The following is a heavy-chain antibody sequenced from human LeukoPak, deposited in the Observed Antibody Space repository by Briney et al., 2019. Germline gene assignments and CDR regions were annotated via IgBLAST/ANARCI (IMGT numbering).Heavy chain of an antibody. CDR1: GITFSNSA. CDR2: ITKNGDQT. V-gene: IGHV3-23*01. Sequence: PGGSLRLSCVPSGITFSNSALNWVRQAPGKGLEWVATITKNGDQTYYADSVKGLFTISRDTFRDTLYLQMNSLRAEDTAVYYCAKEGVFECSSTSCFLDVWGKGTTVTVSS. CDR3: AKEGVFECSSTSCFLDV. D-gene: IGHD2-2*01. J-gene: IGHJ6*04.